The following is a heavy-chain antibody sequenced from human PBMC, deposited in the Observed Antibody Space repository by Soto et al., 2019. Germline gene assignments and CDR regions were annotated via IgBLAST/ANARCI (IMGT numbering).Heavy chain of an antibody. CDR3: AREENCSDGICYSEYFQR. J-gene: IGHJ1*01. CDR2: VNPSGGST. V-gene: IGHV1-46*01. D-gene: IGHD2-15*01. Sequence: QVQLVQSGAEVKKPGASVKVSCKASGYIFTAYSMHWVRQAPGQGLEWMGVVNPSGGSTNYAQKFQGRITMTRDTSTITGYMDLSSLTSEDTAVYYCAREENCSDGICYSEYFQRWGQGTLVTVSS. CDR1: GYIFTAYS.